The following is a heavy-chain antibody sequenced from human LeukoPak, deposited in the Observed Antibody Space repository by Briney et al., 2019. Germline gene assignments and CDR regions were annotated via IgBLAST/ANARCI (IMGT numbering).Heavy chain of an antibody. J-gene: IGHJ6*03. CDR1: GFTVSNNY. Sequence: TGGSLRLSCAASGFTVSNNYMAWVRQAPGKGLEWVSVIYGGGGTYYGDSARGRFTISRDNSQNTLYLQMNSLRAEDTAVYYCARVRWPPTNYYYYMDVWGKGTTVTVSS. CDR2: IYGGGGT. D-gene: IGHD4-23*01. V-gene: IGHV3-53*01. CDR3: ARVRWPPTNYYYYMDV.